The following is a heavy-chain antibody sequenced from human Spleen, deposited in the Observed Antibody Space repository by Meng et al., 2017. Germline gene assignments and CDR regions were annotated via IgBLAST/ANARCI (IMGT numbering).Heavy chain of an antibody. CDR3: ARDLSGYGWFDP. CDR1: GGSISSGGYY. V-gene: IGHV4-31*01. Sequence: QVQLQEPGPGLVKPSQTLSLTCTVSGGSISSGGYYWSWIRQHPGKGLEWIGYFYYSGSTYYNPSLKSLVTISLDTSKNQFSLKLSSVTAADTAVYYCARDLSGYGWFDPWGQGTLVTVSS. D-gene: IGHD5-18*01. CDR2: FYYSGST. J-gene: IGHJ5*02.